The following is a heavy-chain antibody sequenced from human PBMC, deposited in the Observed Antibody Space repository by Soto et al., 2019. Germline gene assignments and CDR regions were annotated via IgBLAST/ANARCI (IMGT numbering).Heavy chain of an antibody. Sequence: EVQLSESGGGLIQPGGSLRLSCAASGFTFSAYAMSWVHQAPGRGLEWVSGITTRGGSTYDADAVKGRFTISRDNSKNTLYLQMNSLRAEDTAVYYCAKVPRFCAGGTCYGGYFDCWGQGTLVTVSS. D-gene: IGHD2-15*01. CDR2: ITTRGGST. V-gene: IGHV3-23*01. CDR3: AKVPRFCAGGTCYGGYFDC. CDR1: GFTFSAYA. J-gene: IGHJ4*02.